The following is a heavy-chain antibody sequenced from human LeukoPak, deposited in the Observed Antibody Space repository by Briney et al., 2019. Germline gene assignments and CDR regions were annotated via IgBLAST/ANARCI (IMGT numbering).Heavy chain of an antibody. CDR3: AKDYYDSSGYYFNGFDY. J-gene: IGHJ4*02. CDR1: GFTFSSYG. D-gene: IGHD3-22*01. Sequence: GGSLRLSCAASGFTFSSYGMHWVRQAPGKGLEWVAVISYDGSNKYYADSVKGRFTIPRDNSKNTLYLQMNSLRAEDTAVYYCAKDYYDSSGYYFNGFDYWGQGTLVTVSS. V-gene: IGHV3-30*18. CDR2: ISYDGSNK.